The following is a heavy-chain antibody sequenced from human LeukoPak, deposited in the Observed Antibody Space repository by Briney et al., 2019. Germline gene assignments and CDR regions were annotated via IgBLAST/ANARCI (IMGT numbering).Heavy chain of an antibody. D-gene: IGHD2/OR15-2a*01. Sequence: PSETLSLTCTVSGGSLISYYWGWIRQPAGKGLEWIGRIYTSGSTSYNPSLKSRVTVSVDMSKDQFSLKLSSVTAADTAVYYCARVRLSYYYMDVWGKGTTVTVSS. J-gene: IGHJ6*03. CDR3: ARVRLSYYYMDV. V-gene: IGHV4-4*07. CDR2: IYTSGST. CDR1: GGSLISYY.